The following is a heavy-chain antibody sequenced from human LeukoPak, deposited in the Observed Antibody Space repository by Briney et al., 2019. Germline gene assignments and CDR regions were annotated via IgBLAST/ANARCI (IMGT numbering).Heavy chain of an antibody. CDR1: GYTFTSYG. Sequence: ASVKVSCKASGYTFTSYGISWVRQAPGQGLEWMGWISAYNGNTNYAQKLQGRVTMTTDTSTSTAYMELRSLRSDDTAVYYCARQYDSSGYYFDYYYYYGMDVWGQGPRSPSL. J-gene: IGHJ6*02. CDR3: ARQYDSSGYYFDYYYYYGMDV. CDR2: ISAYNGNT. D-gene: IGHD3-22*01. V-gene: IGHV1-18*01.